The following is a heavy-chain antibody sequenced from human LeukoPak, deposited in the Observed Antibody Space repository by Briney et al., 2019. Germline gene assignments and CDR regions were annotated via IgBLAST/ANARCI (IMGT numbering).Heavy chain of an antibody. D-gene: IGHD3-16*01. CDR3: ARMNYVSSGWGAPFDY. CDR2: IGGSGSTM. Sequence: GGSLRLSCAASGFTFSGYSMNWVRQTPGKGLEWVSYIGGSGSTMYYAGSVKGRFTISRDNAKNSLYLQMNSLSAEDTAVYYCARMNYVSSGWGAPFDYWGQGTLVTVSS. V-gene: IGHV3-48*04. CDR1: GFTFSGYS. J-gene: IGHJ4*02.